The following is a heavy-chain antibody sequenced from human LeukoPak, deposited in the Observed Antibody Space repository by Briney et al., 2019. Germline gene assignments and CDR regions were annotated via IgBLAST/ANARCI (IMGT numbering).Heavy chain of an antibody. V-gene: IGHV4-59*01. CDR2: IYYSGST. D-gene: IGHD6-13*01. Sequence: SETLSLTCTASGGSISSYYWSWIRQPPGKGLEWIGYIYYSGSTNYNPSLKSRVTISVDTSKNQFSLKLSSVTAADTAVYYCARLGIAAAGFDYWGQGTLVTVSS. CDR3: ARLGIAAAGFDY. CDR1: GGSISSYY. J-gene: IGHJ4*02.